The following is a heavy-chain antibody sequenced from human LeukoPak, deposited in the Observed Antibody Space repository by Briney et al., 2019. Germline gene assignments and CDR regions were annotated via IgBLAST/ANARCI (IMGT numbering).Heavy chain of an antibody. V-gene: IGHV3-23*01. CDR2: ISGNAAAT. CDR3: AKDRTHRRYYDSTGYYNQYDY. Sequence: GGSLRLSCAASGFTFSSYAMTWVRQAPGKGLEWVSTISGNAAATYYGDSVKGRFTISRDNSRNTLYLQMNSLRAEDTAIYYCAKDRTHRRYYDSTGYYNQYDYWGQGALVTVSS. J-gene: IGHJ4*02. CDR1: GFTFSSYA. D-gene: IGHD3-22*01.